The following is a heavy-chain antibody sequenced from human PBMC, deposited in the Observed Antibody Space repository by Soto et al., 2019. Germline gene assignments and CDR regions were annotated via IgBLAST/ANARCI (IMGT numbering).Heavy chain of an antibody. J-gene: IGHJ4*02. CDR1: ECTFGSNA. Sequence: GSLRLSLTASECTFGSNASSWVRQAPGKGLEWVSGISSSGGSTYYADSVKGRFTISRDNSKNMLYLQMNNLRAEDTAVYYCAKAQGGSYFDYWAQGTLVTVPS. CDR3: AKAQGGSYFDY. D-gene: IGHD2-15*01. V-gene: IGHV3-23*01. CDR2: ISSSGGST.